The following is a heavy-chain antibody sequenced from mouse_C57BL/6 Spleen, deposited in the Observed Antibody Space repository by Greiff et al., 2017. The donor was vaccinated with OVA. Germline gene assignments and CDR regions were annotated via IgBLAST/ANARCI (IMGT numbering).Heavy chain of an antibody. CDR3: ARRPHYAMDY. Sequence: VQLQQSGPELVKPGASVKIPCKASGYTFTDYNMDWVKQSHGKSLEWIGDINPNNGGTIYHQKFKGKATLTVDKSSSTAYMVLRSLTSEDTAVYYCARRPHYAMDYWGQGTSVTVSS. CDR1: GYTFTDYN. CDR2: INPNNGGT. V-gene: IGHV1-18*01. D-gene: IGHD6-1*01. J-gene: IGHJ4*01.